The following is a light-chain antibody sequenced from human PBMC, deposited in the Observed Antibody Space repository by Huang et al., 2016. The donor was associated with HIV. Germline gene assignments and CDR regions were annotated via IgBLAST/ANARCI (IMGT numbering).Light chain of an antibody. CDR2: WAS. CDR3: QQYYRTPRT. J-gene: IGKJ1*01. CDR1: QRVLYSSNNKNY. V-gene: IGKV4-1*01. Sequence: DIVMTQSPDSLAVSLGERATINCKSSQRVLYSSNNKNYLGGYQQKSGQPPKLLIYWASTREFGVPDRFSGSGSGTDFTLTISSLQAEDVAVYYCQQYYRTPRTFGQGTKVEIK.